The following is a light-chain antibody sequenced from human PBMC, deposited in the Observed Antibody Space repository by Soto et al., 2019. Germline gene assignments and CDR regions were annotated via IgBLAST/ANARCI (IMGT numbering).Light chain of an antibody. CDR1: SSDVGAYNS. V-gene: IGLV2-14*01. J-gene: IGLJ1*01. CDR3: SSYTRSSTFV. CDR2: EVT. Sequence: QSVLTQPASVSGSPGQSITISCTGTSSDVGAYNSVSWYQQEPGKAPRLLIYEVTNRPSGVSSRFSGSKSANTASLTISGLQADDEADYYCSSYTRSSTFVFXTGTKVTVL.